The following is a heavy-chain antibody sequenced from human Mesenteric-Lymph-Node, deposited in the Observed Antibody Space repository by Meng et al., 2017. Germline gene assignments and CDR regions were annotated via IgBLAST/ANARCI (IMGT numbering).Heavy chain of an antibody. Sequence: ASVKVSCKPSGYTFAKYGISWVRQAPGRGLEWMGWITTYNGNTNYAQKFQGRAAMTTDITTNTVYMELRSLTSDDTAVYYCAVDSSSTTSYGFEYWGQGTRVTGCS. J-gene: IGHJ4*02. V-gene: IGHV1-18*01. CDR1: GYTFAKYG. D-gene: IGHD2/OR15-2a*01. CDR2: ITTYNGNT. CDR3: AVDSSSTTSYGFEY.